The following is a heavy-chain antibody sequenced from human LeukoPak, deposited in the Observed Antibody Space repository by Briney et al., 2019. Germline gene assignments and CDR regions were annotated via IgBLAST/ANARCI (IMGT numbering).Heavy chain of an antibody. J-gene: IGHJ4*02. V-gene: IGHV4-4*02. Sequence: SGTLSLTCAVSGGSISSSNWWSWVRQPPGKGLEWIGEIYHSGSTNYNPSLKSRVTISVDTSKNQFSLKLSSVTAADTAVYYCARGRGYYGSGSYLRYYFDYWGQGTLVTVSS. CDR1: GGSISSSNW. CDR2: IYHSGST. CDR3: ARGRGYYGSGSYLRYYFDY. D-gene: IGHD3-10*01.